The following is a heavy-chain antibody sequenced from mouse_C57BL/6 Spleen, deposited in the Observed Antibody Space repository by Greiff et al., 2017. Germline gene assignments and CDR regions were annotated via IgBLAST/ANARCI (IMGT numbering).Heavy chain of an antibody. Sequence: EVQLQQSGPELVKPGASVKIPCKASGYTFTDYNMDWVKQSHGKSLEWIGDINPNNGGTIYNQKFKGKATLTVDKSSSTAYMELRSLTSEDTAVYYCAREDGSSYLGYFDVWGTGTTVTVSS. D-gene: IGHD1-1*01. V-gene: IGHV1-18*01. CDR2: INPNNGGT. J-gene: IGHJ1*03. CDR1: GYTFTDYN. CDR3: AREDGSSYLGYFDV.